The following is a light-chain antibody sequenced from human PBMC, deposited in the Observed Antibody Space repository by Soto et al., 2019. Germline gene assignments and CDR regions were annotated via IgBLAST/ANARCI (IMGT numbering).Light chain of an antibody. J-gene: IGKJ1*01. CDR1: QSLRSS. Sequence: EIVFTQSPGTLSLSPGERATFSCRASQSLRSSLAWYQQKPGQAPRLLIYDASTRATGIPARFSGSGPGTEFTLTISGLQSEDFEVYYCQQYNNWTQTFGQGTQVDIK. CDR2: DAS. CDR3: QQYNNWTQT. V-gene: IGKV3-15*01.